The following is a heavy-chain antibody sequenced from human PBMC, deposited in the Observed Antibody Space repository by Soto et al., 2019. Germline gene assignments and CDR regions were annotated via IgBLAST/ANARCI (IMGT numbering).Heavy chain of an antibody. CDR3: ARPNSEAVAGRGGYYFDY. CDR1: GYTFTGYY. D-gene: IGHD6-19*01. V-gene: IGHV1-2*04. CDR2: TNPNSGGT. J-gene: IGHJ4*02. Sequence: GASVKVSCKASGYTFTGYYMHWVRQAPGQGLEWMGWTNPNSGGTNYAQKFQGWVTMTRDTSISTAYMELSRLRSDDTAVYYCARPNSEAVAGRGGYYFDYWGQGTLVTVSS.